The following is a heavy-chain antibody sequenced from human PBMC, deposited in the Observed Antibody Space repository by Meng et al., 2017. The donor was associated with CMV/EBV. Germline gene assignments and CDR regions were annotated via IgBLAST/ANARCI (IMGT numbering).Heavy chain of an antibody. J-gene: IGHJ4*02. CDR1: GYSFTSYW. CDR2: MYPRDSDI. V-gene: IGHV5-51*01. D-gene: IGHD3-16*01. CDR3: ARPTVVGGRPRTFDY. Sequence: GESLKISCKGSGYSFTSYWIGWVRQTPEKGLEWMGIMYPRDSDIRYSPSFQGQVTISADKSISTAYLQWSTLKASDTAIYYCARPTVVGGRPRTFDYWGQGTLVNVSS.